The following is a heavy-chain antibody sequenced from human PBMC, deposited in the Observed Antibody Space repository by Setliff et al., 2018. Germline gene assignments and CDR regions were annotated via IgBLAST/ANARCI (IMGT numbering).Heavy chain of an antibody. CDR1: GGSFSGYY. V-gene: IGHV4-34*01. CDR2: INHSGRT. CDR3: ARVVPAAMYFDY. Sequence: SETLSPTCAVYGGSFSGYYWSWIRQPPGKGLEWIGEINHSGRTNYNPSLKSRVTISVDTSKNQFSLKLSSVTAADTAVYYCARVVPAAMYFDYWGQGTLVTFS. J-gene: IGHJ4*02. D-gene: IGHD2-2*01.